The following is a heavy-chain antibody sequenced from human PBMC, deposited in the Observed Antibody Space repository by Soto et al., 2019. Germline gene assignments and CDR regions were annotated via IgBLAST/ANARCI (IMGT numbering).Heavy chain of an antibody. Sequence: GGSLRLSCAASGFTFSGSAMHWVRQASGKGLEWVGRIRSKANSYATAYAASVKGRFTISRDDSKNTAYLQMNSLKTEDTAVYYCTRHRPTNRYSSAGYYYYYMDVWGKGTTVTVSS. CDR3: TRHRPTNRYSSAGYYYYYMDV. V-gene: IGHV3-73*01. J-gene: IGHJ6*03. CDR1: GFTFSGSA. CDR2: IRSKANSYAT. D-gene: IGHD6-25*01.